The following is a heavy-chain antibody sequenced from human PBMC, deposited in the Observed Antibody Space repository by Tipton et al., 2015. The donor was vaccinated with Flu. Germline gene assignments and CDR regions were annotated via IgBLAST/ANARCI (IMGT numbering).Heavy chain of an antibody. CDR1: GDSISNNFW. CDR2: IFHSGST. CDR3: ARADSSSSKHFDY. V-gene: IGHV4-4*02. Sequence: TLSLTCTVSGDSISNNFWWSWVRQPPGKGLECIGQIFHSGSTNYNPSLRSRVTISVDTSKNQFSLKLSSVTAADTAVYYCARADSSSSKHFDYWGQGTLVTVSS. D-gene: IGHD6-13*01. J-gene: IGHJ4*02.